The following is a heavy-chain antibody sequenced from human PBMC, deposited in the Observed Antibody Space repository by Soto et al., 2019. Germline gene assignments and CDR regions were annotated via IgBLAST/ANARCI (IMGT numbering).Heavy chain of an antibody. J-gene: IGHJ4*02. CDR3: ARGPPFGR. D-gene: IGHD3-3*01. Sequence: LQLQESGSGLVKPSQTLSLTCAVSGGSISSGGYSWSWIRQPPGKGLEWIGYIYHSGSTYYNPSLKSRVTISVDRSKNQFSLKLSSVTAADTAVYYCARGPPFGRWCQGTLVTVSS. V-gene: IGHV4-30-2*01. CDR1: GGSISSGGYS. CDR2: IYHSGST.